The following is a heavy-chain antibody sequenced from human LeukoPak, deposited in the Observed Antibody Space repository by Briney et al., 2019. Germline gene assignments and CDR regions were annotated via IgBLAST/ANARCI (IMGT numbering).Heavy chain of an antibody. V-gene: IGHV3-66*02. CDR2: IYFGGGT. CDR1: GLIVSSHY. D-gene: IGHD4-23*01. J-gene: IGHJ5*02. CDR3: ARDYGGAFRGWFDP. Sequence: PGGSLRLSCAASGLIVSSHYMSWVRQAPGKGLKWVSVIYFGGGTYYADSVKSRFTISRDNSKNTVYLQMDSLRTEDTAVYYCARDYGGAFRGWFDPWGQGTLVTVSS.